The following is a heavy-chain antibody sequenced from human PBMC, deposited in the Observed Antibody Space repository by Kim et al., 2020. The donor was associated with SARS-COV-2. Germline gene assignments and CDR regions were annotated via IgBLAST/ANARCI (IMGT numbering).Heavy chain of an antibody. Sequence: AQKFQGRVTMTRDTSISTAYMELSRLRSDDTAVYYCARGTDDYGDSPFDYWGQGTLVTVSS. J-gene: IGHJ4*02. V-gene: IGHV1-2*02. CDR3: ARGTDDYGDSPFDY. D-gene: IGHD4-17*01.